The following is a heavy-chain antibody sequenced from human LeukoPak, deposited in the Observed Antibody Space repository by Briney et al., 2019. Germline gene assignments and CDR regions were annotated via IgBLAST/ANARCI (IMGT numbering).Heavy chain of an antibody. Sequence: ASVKVSCKASGYSFTSYGISWVRQAPGQGLEWMGWISGYNGNTNYAQKLQGRVTMTTDTSTSTAYMELRSLRSDDTAVYYCARLANGVSEFDPWGQGTLVTVSS. CDR1: GYSFTSYG. D-gene: IGHD2-8*01. CDR3: ARLANGVSEFDP. V-gene: IGHV1-18*04. CDR2: ISGYNGNT. J-gene: IGHJ5*02.